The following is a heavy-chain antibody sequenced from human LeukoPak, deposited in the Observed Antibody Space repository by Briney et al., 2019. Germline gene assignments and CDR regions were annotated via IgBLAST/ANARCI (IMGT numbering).Heavy chain of an antibody. D-gene: IGHD5-12*01. CDR1: GFIFSSYN. CDR2: ISSSSSYI. V-gene: IGHV3-21*01. J-gene: IGHJ4*02. Sequence: GGSLRLSCAASGFIFSSYNLNWVRQAPGKGLEWVSSISSSSSYIYYADSVKGRFTISRDNAKNSLYLQMNSLRAEDTAVYYCARARGYSGYATTSSLDYWGQGTLVTVSS. CDR3: ARARGYSGYATTSSLDY.